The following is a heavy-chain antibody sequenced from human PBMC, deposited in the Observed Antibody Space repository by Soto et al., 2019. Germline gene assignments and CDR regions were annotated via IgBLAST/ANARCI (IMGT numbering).Heavy chain of an antibody. CDR1: GFAFSSYY. Sequence: GGPLRLSCGASGFAFSSYYMHWVRQAPGKGLVWVSRINGDGSSTNYADSVKGRFTISRDNAKNTVYLQMNSLRADDTAVYYCARDQTTGDWFDAWGQGTLVTVPQ. J-gene: IGHJ5*02. D-gene: IGHD4-17*01. CDR3: ARDQTTGDWFDA. V-gene: IGHV3-74*01. CDR2: INGDGSST.